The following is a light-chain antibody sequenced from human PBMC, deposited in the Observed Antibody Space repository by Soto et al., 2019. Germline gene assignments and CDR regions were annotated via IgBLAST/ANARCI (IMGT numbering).Light chain of an antibody. CDR3: SSYTSDTTVL. V-gene: IGLV2-14*01. J-gene: IGLJ2*01. Sequence: QSALTQPPSASGSPGQSVTISCTGTSGDVGGYNYVSWYQQHPGKVPKLIIYEVSKRPSGVSNRFSGSKSGNTASLTISGLQGEDESHYYCSSYTSDTTVLFGGGTKVTVL. CDR1: SGDVGGYNY. CDR2: EVS.